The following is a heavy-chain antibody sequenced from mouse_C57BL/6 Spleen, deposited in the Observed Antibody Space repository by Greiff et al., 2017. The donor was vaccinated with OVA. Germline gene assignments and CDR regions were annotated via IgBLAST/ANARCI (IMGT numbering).Heavy chain of an antibody. CDR3: AREGNDRYYFDY. V-gene: IGHV1-72*01. J-gene: IGHJ2*01. D-gene: IGHD2-12*01. CDR1: GYTFTSYW. CDR2: IEPNSGGT. Sequence: QVQLQQPGAELVKPGASVKLSCKASGYTFTSYWMHWVKQRPGRGLEWIGRIEPNSGGTKYNEKFKSKATLTVDKPSSTAYMQLSSLTSEDSAVYYCAREGNDRYYFDYWGQGTTLTVSS.